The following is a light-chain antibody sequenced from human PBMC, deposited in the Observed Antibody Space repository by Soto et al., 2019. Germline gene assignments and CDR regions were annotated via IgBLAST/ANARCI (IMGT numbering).Light chain of an antibody. J-gene: IGKJ4*01. CDR2: GAS. CDR3: QQYHNWPPFT. V-gene: IGKV3-15*01. Sequence: EIVMTQSPATLSVSPGERATLSRRASQSVSGNLAWYQQKPGLAPRLLIYGASTRATGVPARFSGSGSGTEFTLTISSLQSEDFALYHCQQYHNWPPFTFGGGTKVDIK. CDR1: QSVSGN.